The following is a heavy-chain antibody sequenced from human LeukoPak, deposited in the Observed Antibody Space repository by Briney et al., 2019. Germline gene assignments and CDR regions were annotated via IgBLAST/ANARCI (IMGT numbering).Heavy chain of an antibody. CDR1: GGSFSGYY. V-gene: IGHV4-34*01. CDR3: ARCMTYYDFWSGYYPYYYYTDV. Sequence: SETLSLTCAVYGGSFSGYYWSWIRQPPGKGLEWVGEINHSGSTNYNPSLKSRVTISVDTSKNQFSLKLSSVTAADTAVYYCARCMTYYDFWSGYYPYYYYTDVWGKGTTVTVSS. CDR2: INHSGST. J-gene: IGHJ6*03. D-gene: IGHD3-3*01.